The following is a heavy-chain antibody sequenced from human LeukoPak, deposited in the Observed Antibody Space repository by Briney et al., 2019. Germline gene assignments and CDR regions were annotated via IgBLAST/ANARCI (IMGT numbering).Heavy chain of an antibody. D-gene: IGHD3-16*01. V-gene: IGHV4-59*02. CDR3: TKGYYEPFDS. CDR2: IYSPXXX. J-gene: IGHJ4*02. Sequence: PSETLSLTCSVSGASVSSLHXXXXXXXXXXXXEXXGNIYSPXXXXXXXXLXXRVXXXLDTSKNQFSLRLTSVTAADTAVYFCTKGYYEPFDSWGQGILVTVSS. CDR1: GASVSSLH.